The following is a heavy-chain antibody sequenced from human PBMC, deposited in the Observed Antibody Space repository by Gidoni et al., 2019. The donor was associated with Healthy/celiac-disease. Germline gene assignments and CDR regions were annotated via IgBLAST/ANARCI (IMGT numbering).Heavy chain of an antibody. CDR1: GLPFSSYS. CDR2: ISSSSSYI. V-gene: IGHV3-21*01. D-gene: IGHD3-16*01. CDR3: ARDGDGYTWGDAFDI. Sequence: EVQPVESGGGLVKPGGSLRLSCAPSGLPFSSYSMNWVRQAPGKWLEWVSSISSSSSYIYYADSVKGRFTISRDNAKNSLYLQMNSLRAEDTAVYYCARDGDGYTWGDAFDIWGQGTMVTVSS. J-gene: IGHJ3*02.